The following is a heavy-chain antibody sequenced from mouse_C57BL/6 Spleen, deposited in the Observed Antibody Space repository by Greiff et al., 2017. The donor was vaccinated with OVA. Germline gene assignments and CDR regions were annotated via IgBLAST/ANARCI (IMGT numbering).Heavy chain of an antibody. J-gene: IGHJ2*01. V-gene: IGHV1-64*01. CDR2: IHPNSGST. CDR1: GYTFTSYW. D-gene: IGHD4-1*02. CDR3: ARQDSTGPFDY. Sequence: QVQLQQPGAELVKPGASVKLSCKASGYTFTSYWMHWVKQRPGQGLEWIGMIHPNSGSTNYNEKFKSKATLTVDKASSTAYMQLSSLTSEDSAVYYCARQDSTGPFDYWGQGTTLTVSS.